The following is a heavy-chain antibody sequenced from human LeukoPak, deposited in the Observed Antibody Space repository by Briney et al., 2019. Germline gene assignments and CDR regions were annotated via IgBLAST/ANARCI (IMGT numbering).Heavy chain of an antibody. J-gene: IGHJ3*02. CDR2: IYYSGNT. CDR3: ARLYYHDSSGWLDLFDI. V-gene: IGHV4-59*08. CDR1: GGSISSYY. Sequence: SETLSLTCTVSGGSISSYYWSWIRQPPGKGLEWIGYIYYSGNTNDNPSLKSRVIISVDTSKNQFSLKLSPVTAADTAVYYCARLYYHDSSGWLDLFDIWGQGTMVTVSS. D-gene: IGHD3-22*01.